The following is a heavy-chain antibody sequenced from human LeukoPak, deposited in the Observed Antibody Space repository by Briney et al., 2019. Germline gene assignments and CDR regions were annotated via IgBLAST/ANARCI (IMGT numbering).Heavy chain of an antibody. Sequence: SETLSLTCTVSGGSVSSRSYYWSWIRQPPGKGLEWIWHIYYSGSTNYNPSLKSRGNISVDTSKNQVSLKLSSVTAADTALYYCATEIYCGGDCYSDYWGQGTLVTVSS. D-gene: IGHD2-21*02. CDR3: ATEIYCGGDCYSDY. J-gene: IGHJ4*02. V-gene: IGHV4-61*01. CDR1: GGSVSSRSYY. CDR2: IYYSGST.